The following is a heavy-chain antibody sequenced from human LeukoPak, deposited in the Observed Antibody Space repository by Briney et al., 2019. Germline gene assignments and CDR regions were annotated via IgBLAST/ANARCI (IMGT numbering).Heavy chain of an antibody. J-gene: IGHJ4*02. CDR1: GFTFSTYA. CDR2: ISASSSRT. V-gene: IGHV3-23*01. Sequence: GGSLRLSCAASGFTFSTYAMSWVRQAPGKGLEGVSFISASSSRTHYIDSVKGPFTLSRDNSENALYLQINTLRAEDTATYYCAKGAQYDFWSGYTLEYFDVWGKGTLVTVSS. D-gene: IGHD3-3*01. CDR3: AKGAQYDFWSGYTLEYFDV.